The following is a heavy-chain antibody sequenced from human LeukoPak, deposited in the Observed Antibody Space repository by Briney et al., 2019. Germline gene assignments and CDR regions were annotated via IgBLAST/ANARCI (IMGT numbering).Heavy chain of an antibody. Sequence: SETLSLTCTVSGGYISSYYWSWIRQPPGEGLEWIGYVYYTGSTNYNPSLKSRVSISVDTSKNQFSLKLRSVSAADTAVYYCARVLNWGSSYFDLWGRGTLVTVSS. CDR2: VYYTGST. J-gene: IGHJ2*01. CDR1: GGYISSYY. V-gene: IGHV4-59*01. D-gene: IGHD7-27*01. CDR3: ARVLNWGSSYFDL.